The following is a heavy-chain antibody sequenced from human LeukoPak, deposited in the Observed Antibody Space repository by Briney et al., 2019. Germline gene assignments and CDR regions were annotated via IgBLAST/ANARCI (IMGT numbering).Heavy chain of an antibody. D-gene: IGHD6-13*01. J-gene: IGHJ4*02. CDR1: GGTFSSYA. CDR3: ARDKGHAAAASLYYFDY. Sequence: SVKVSCKASGGTFSSYAISWVRQAPGQGLEWMGRIIPILGIANYAQKFQGRVTITAGKSTSTAYMELSSLRSEDTAVYYCARDKGHAAAASLYYFDYWGQGTLVTVSS. V-gene: IGHV1-69*04. CDR2: IIPILGIA.